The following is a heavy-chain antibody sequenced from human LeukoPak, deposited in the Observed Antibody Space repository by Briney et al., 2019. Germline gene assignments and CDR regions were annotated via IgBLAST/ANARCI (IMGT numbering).Heavy chain of an antibody. CDR2: TYYSGST. CDR3: ARVDGSGSYPLDY. J-gene: IGHJ4*02. V-gene: IGHV4-59*12. Sequence: SETLSLTCTVSGGSISSYYWSWIRQPPGKGLEWIGYTYYSGSTNYNPSLESRVTISVDKSKNQFSLKLSSVTAADTAVYYCARVDGSGSYPLDYWGQGTLVTVSS. D-gene: IGHD3-10*01. CDR1: GGSISSYY.